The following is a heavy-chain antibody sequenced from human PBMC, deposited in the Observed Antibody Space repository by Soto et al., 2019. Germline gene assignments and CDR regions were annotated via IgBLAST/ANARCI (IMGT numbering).Heavy chain of an antibody. Sequence: ESGGGLVKPGGSLRLSCAASGFTFSDYYMNWIRQAPGKGLEWLSYISSSGGTIYYADSVKGRFTISRDNAKNSLYLQMNSLRAEDTAVYYCARDRRYGSGSYSAFDIWGQGTMVTVSS. J-gene: IGHJ3*02. CDR3: ARDRRYGSGSYSAFDI. CDR2: ISSSGGTI. D-gene: IGHD3-10*01. V-gene: IGHV3-11*01. CDR1: GFTFSDYY.